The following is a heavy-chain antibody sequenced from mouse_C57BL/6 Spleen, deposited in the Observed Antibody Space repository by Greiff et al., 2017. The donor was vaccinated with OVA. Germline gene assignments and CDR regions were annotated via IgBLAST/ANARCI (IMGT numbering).Heavy chain of an antibody. J-gene: IGHJ1*03. CDR1: GYTFTDYY. CDR3: ARGDSTGWYFDV. CDR2: IYPGSGNT. V-gene: IGHV1-76*01. Sequence: VQLQQSGAELVRPGASVKLSCKASGYTFTDYYINWVKQRPGQGLEWIARIYPGSGNTYYNEKFKGKATLTADKSSRTAYMQLSSLTSEDSAVYFCARGDSTGWYFDVWGTGTTVTVSS.